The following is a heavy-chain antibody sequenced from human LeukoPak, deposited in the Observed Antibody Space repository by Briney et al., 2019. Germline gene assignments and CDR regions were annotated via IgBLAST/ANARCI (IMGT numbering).Heavy chain of an antibody. Sequence: PGGSLRLSCAASGFTFSDYYMSWIRQAPGKGLEWVSYISSSSYTNYADSVKGRFTTSRDNAKNSLYLQMNSLRAEDTAVYYCARAGNWNQPFDYWGQGTLVTVSS. CDR2: ISSSSYT. CDR3: ARAGNWNQPFDY. J-gene: IGHJ4*02. V-gene: IGHV3-11*06. D-gene: IGHD1-1*01. CDR1: GFTFSDYY.